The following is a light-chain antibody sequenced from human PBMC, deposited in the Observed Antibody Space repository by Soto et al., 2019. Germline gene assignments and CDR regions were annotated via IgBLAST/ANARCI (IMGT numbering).Light chain of an antibody. CDR1: QSVSSSY. CDR3: QQYGSFSIT. V-gene: IGKV3-20*01. Sequence: EIVLTQSPGTLSLSPGERATLSCRASQSVSSSYLAWYQQKPGQAPRLLIYGASSRATGIPYRFSGSGSGTDFTLTISRLEPEDFAVYYCQQYGSFSITFGQGTRLEIK. CDR2: GAS. J-gene: IGKJ5*01.